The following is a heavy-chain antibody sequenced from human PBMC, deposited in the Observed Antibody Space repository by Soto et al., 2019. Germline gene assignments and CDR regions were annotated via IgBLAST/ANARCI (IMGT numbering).Heavy chain of an antibody. J-gene: IGHJ4*02. D-gene: IGHD6-19*01. CDR1: GFTFRDYY. CDR3: ARDIGSGWYDY. V-gene: IGHV3-11*01. CDR2: ISSSGNTI. Sequence: GGSLRFSCAASGFTFRDYYMNWIRQAPGKGLEWVSYISSSGNTIYYADSVKGRFTISRDNAKNSLYLQMNSLRAEDTAVYYCARDIGSGWYDYWGQGTLVTVSS.